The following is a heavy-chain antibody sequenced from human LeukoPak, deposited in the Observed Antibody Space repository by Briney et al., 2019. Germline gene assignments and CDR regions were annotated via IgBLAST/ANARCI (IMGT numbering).Heavy chain of an antibody. CDR3: ARLGAQAAQFDY. CDR1: GFTFSTYS. J-gene: IGHJ4*02. CDR2: ISSSGTTK. D-gene: IGHD6-6*01. Sequence: GGSLRLSCAASGFTFSTYSMNWVRQTPGKGLEWVSYISSSGTTKLYADSVKGRLTISRDNAKNSLYLQMNSLRAEDTAVYYCARLGAQAAQFDYWGQGTLVTVSS. V-gene: IGHV3-48*04.